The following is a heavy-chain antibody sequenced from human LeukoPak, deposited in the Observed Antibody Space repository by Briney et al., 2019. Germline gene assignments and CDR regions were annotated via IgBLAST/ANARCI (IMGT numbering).Heavy chain of an antibody. J-gene: IGHJ5*01. V-gene: IGHV5-51*01. CDR1: GYSFDTYW. CDR3: ARRTYGDYNDWFDS. Sequence: GESLKTSCKGFGYSFDTYWIAWVRQKPGKGLEWMGIIYPGDSDTRYRPSLQGQVTISADKSINIAYLQWTSLKASDTAMYYCARRTYGDYNDWFDSWGQGTLVTVSS. CDR2: IYPGDSDT. D-gene: IGHD4-17*01.